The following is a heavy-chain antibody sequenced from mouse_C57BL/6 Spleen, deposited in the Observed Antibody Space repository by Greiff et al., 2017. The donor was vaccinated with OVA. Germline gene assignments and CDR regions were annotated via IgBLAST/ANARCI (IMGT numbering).Heavy chain of an antibody. Sequence: VNLVESGAELVKPGASVKISCKASGYAFSSYWMNWVKQRPGKGLEWIGQIYPGDGDTKYNGKFKGKATLTADKSSSTAYMQLSRLTSEDSAVYFCAREYYYGSKYFDYWGQGTTLTVSS. CDR1: GYAFSSYW. CDR2: IYPGDGDT. D-gene: IGHD1-1*01. CDR3: AREYYYGSKYFDY. V-gene: IGHV1-80*01. J-gene: IGHJ2*01.